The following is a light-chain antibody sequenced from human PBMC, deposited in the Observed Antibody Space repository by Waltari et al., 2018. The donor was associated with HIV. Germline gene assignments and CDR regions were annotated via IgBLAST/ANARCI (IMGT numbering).Light chain of an antibody. V-gene: IGLV1-44*01. Sequence: QSVLTQTPSASGTPGQRVTVSCSGRTSNIGSNTVNWYQQVPGTAPKLVIYANTERPPGVPDRFSGSKSGTSASLAISGLQSEDEGEYFCAAWDDTLSGEVAFGGGTKVTVL. J-gene: IGLJ2*01. CDR1: TSNIGSNT. CDR3: AAWDDTLSGEVA. CDR2: ANT.